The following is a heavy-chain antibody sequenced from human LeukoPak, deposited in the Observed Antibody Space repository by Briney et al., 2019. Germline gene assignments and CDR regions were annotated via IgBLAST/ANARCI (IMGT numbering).Heavy chain of an antibody. D-gene: IGHD5-12*01. Sequence: SVKVSCKASGGTFSSYAISWVRQAPGQGLEWMGRIVPILGIANYAQKFQGRATITADKSTSTAYMELSSLRSEDTAVYYCAREGGQQRGYSGYDASFDPWGQGTLVTVSS. CDR2: IVPILGIA. CDR1: GGTFSSYA. CDR3: AREGGQQRGYSGYDASFDP. J-gene: IGHJ5*02. V-gene: IGHV1-69*04.